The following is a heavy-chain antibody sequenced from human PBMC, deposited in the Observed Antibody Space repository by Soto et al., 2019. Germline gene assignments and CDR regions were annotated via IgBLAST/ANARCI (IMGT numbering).Heavy chain of an antibody. V-gene: IGHV1-18*01. CDR3: ARDKDYYGSGSYYHAHY. J-gene: IGHJ4*02. CDR2: ISAYNGNT. D-gene: IGHD3-10*01. CDR1: GYTFTSYG. Sequence: ASVKVSCKASGYTFTSYGISWVRQAPGQGLEWMGWISAYNGNTNYAQKLQGRVTMTTDTSTSTAYMELGSLRSDDTAVYYCARDKDYYGSGSYYHAHYWGQGTLVTVSS.